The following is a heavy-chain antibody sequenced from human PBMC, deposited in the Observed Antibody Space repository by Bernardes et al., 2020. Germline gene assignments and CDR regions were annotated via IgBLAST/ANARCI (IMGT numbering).Heavy chain of an antibody. D-gene: IGHD3-3*01. J-gene: IGHJ4*02. Sequence: SEALTLTCTVSGGSIRSSSYYWGWIRQPPGKGLEWIGSIYYRGRTYYNPSLKSRVTISVDTSKNQFSLKLSSVTAADTAVYYCARVVYDFWSGYPYYFDYWGQGNLVTVSS. CDR3: ARVVYDFWSGYPYYFDY. CDR1: GGSIRSSSYY. V-gene: IGHV4-39*01. CDR2: IYYRGRT.